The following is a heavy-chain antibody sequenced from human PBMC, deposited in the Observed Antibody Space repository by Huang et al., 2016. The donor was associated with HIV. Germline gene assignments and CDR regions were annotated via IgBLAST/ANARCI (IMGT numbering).Heavy chain of an antibody. V-gene: IGHV3-48*01. CDR1: GFSFDSYS. J-gene: IGHJ4*02. CDR2: ISSSGGNI. CDR3: VRDAGGKNF. D-gene: IGHD1-26*01. Sequence: VQLVESGGVLVRPGGSLRVSCAASGFSFDSYSMTWVRQAPGKTLEWLAYISSSGGNIYYADSVKGRFTISRDNARNSLFLQLSSLRVEDTAVYHCVRDAGGKNFWGQGTLVSVSS.